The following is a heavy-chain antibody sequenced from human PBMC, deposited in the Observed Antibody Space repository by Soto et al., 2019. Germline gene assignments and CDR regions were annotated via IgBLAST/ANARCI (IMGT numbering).Heavy chain of an antibody. CDR2: ISGSGGST. D-gene: IGHD3-22*01. V-gene: IGHV3-23*01. J-gene: IGHJ5*02. Sequence: GGSLRLSCAASGFTFSSYAMSWVRQAPGKGLEWVSAISGSGGSTYYADSAKGRFTISRDNSKNTLYLQMNSLRAEDTAVYYCAKEGGNYYDTPGWFDPWGQGTLVTVSS. CDR1: GFTFSSYA. CDR3: AKEGGNYYDTPGWFDP.